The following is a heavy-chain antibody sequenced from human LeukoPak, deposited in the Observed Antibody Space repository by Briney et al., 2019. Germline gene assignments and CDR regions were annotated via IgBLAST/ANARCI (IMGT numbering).Heavy chain of an antibody. Sequence: GGSLRLSCAASGFTFSSNWMTWVRQAPGKGLEWLANIKREGSVKYYLGSVKGRFTISRDNAKSSLYLQMNSLRAEDTAVYYCARLESGHYYDSSGYYFDAFDIWGQGTMVTVSS. CDR1: GFTFSSNW. V-gene: IGHV3-7*02. CDR2: IKREGSVK. J-gene: IGHJ3*02. D-gene: IGHD3-22*01. CDR3: ARLESGHYYDSSGYYFDAFDI.